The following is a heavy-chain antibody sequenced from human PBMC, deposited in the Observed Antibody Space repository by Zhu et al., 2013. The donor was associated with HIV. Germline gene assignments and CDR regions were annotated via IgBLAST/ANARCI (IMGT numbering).Heavy chain of an antibody. D-gene: IGHD2-21*02. CDR3: ARGVQTAWDH. CDR2: IYTGNANT. Sequence: QVHLVQSGAEVKRPGASVKLSCKASGYPFNTHAIHWVRQAPGRRPEWIGWIYTGNANTKYSQKFQGRVTLTRDTSATTVYMELRSLRYDDMAIYYCARGVQTAWDHWGQGTLVTVSS. CDR1: GYPFNTHA. V-gene: IGHV1-3*04. J-gene: IGHJ4*02.